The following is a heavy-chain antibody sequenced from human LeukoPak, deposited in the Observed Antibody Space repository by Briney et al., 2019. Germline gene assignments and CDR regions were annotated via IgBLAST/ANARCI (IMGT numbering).Heavy chain of an antibody. D-gene: IGHD6-19*01. CDR2: IFHSGKT. CDR3: ARLETSSGSLSYFDY. Sequence: PSETLSLTCTVSGYSISSGYYWGWLRQPPGKGLEWIGSIFHSGKTYYNPSLKSRVTISVATSNNQFSLKLSSVTAADTAVYYCARLETSSGSLSYFDYWGQGTLVTVSS. CDR1: GYSISSGYY. V-gene: IGHV4-38-2*02. J-gene: IGHJ4*02.